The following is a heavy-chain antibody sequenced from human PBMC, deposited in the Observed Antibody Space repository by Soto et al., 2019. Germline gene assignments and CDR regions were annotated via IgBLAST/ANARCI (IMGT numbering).Heavy chain of an antibody. CDR1: EFTFSSYT. J-gene: IGHJ4*02. Sequence: QVQLVESGGGVVQPGRSLKLSCAASEFTFSSYTMYWVRQAPGKGLEWVAGISNDGGNTYYPDSVKGRFTISRDNSKNTLYLEMNSLRAEDTAVYYCAREWSMSESAPGYWGQGTLVTVSS. D-gene: IGHD2-8*02. V-gene: IGHV3-30-3*01. CDR3: AREWSMSESAPGY. CDR2: ISNDGGNT.